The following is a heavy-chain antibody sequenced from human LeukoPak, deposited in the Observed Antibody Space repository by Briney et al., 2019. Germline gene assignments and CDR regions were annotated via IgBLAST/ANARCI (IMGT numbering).Heavy chain of an antibody. Sequence: KPSETLSLTCTVSGGSISSSSYYWGWIRQPPGKGLEWIGSIYYSGSTYYNPSLKSRVTISVDTSKNQFSLKLSSVTAADTAVYYCAREQRKYYYDSSGYYYAYWGQGTLVTVSS. J-gene: IGHJ4*02. CDR2: IYYSGST. CDR3: AREQRKYYYDSSGYYYAY. D-gene: IGHD3-22*01. V-gene: IGHV4-39*07. CDR1: GGSISSSSYY.